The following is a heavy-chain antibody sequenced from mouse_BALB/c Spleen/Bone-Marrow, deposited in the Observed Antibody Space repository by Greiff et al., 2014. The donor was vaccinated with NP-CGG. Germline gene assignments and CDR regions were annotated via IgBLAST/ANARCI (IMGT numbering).Heavy chain of an antibody. V-gene: IGHV1-80*01. CDR2: IYPGDGDT. CDR1: GYVFSTYW. J-gene: IGHJ2*01. Sequence: LVESGAELVRPGSSVKISCESSGYVFSTYWTNWVKQRPGQGLEWIGQIYPGDGDTDYNGKFKDKATLTADKSSNTAYMQLSSLTSEDSAVYFCARGGISVDYWGQGTTLTVSS. CDR3: ARGGISVDY.